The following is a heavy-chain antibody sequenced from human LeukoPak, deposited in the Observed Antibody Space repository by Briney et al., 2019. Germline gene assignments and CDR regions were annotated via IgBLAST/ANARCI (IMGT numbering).Heavy chain of an antibody. V-gene: IGHV3-23*01. D-gene: IGHD5-18*01. Sequence: XXMXWXRXAPXXXLEWVSAISGSGGSTYYADSVKGRFTISRDNSKNTLYLQMNSLRAEDTAVYYCAKETRYSYGYYFDYWGQGTLVTVSS. J-gene: IGHJ4*02. CDR2: ISGSGGST. CDR1: XX. CDR3: AKETRYSYGYYFDY.